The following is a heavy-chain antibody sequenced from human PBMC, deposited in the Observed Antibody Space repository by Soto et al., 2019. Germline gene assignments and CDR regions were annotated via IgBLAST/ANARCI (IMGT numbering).Heavy chain of an antibody. J-gene: IGHJ4*02. CDR3: ATVRGKTLRVEGRVVVPAAMPY. D-gene: IGHD2-2*01. CDR1: GYTFTSYD. CDR2: MNPNSGNT. Sequence: ASVKVSCKASGYTFTSYDINWVRQATGQGLEWMGWMNPNSGNTGYAQKFQGRVTMTRNTSISTAYMELSSLRSEDTAVYYCATVRGKTLRVEGRVVVPAAMPYWGKGTLVIVSS. V-gene: IGHV1-8*01.